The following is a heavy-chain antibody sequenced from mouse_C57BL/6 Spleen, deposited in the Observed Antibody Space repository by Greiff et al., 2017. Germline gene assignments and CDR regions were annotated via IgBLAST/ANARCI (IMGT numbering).Heavy chain of an antibody. CDR1: GFTFTDYY. Sequence: EVQLQESGGGLVQPGASLRLSCAASGFTFTDYYMSWVRQPPGKAPEWLALIRNKANGYTTEYTASVKGRFTISRDNSQNILYLQMSTLRSEDSATYYCARASWDYFDYWGQGTTLTVSS. V-gene: IGHV7-4*01. CDR3: ARASWDYFDY. CDR2: IRNKANGYTT. J-gene: IGHJ2*01. D-gene: IGHD3-1*01.